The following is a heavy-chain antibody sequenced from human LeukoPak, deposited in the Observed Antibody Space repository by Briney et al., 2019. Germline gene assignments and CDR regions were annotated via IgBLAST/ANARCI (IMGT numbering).Heavy chain of an antibody. CDR3: AREYDFWSGYYTGMSYFDY. V-gene: IGHV3-48*03. D-gene: IGHD3/OR15-3a*01. CDR2: ISSSDSTI. J-gene: IGHJ4*02. Sequence: PGGSLRLSCAASGFTFSSYEMHWVRQAPGKGLEWVSYISSSDSTIYYADSVKGRFTISRDNAKNSLYLQMNSLRAEDTAVYYCAREYDFWSGYYTGMSYFDYWGQGTLVTVSS. CDR1: GFTFSSYE.